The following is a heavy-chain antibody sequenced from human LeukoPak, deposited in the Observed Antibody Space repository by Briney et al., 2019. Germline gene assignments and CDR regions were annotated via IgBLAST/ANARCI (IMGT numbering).Heavy chain of an antibody. CDR1: GGSISSYY. V-gene: IGHV4-59*01. D-gene: IGHD4-17*01. CDR3: ARVRAYGDYVWIDY. J-gene: IGHJ4*02. Sequence: SETLSLTCTVSGGSISSYYWSWIRQPPGKGLEWIGYIYYSGSTNYNPSLKSRVTISVDTSKNQFSLKLSSVTAADTAVYYCARVRAYGDYVWIDYWGQGTLVTVPS. CDR2: IYYSGST.